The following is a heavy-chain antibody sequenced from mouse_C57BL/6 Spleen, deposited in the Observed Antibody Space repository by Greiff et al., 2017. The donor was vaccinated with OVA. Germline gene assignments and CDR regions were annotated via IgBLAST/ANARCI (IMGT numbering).Heavy chain of an antibody. CDR1: GYTFTSYW. D-gene: IGHD1-1*01. J-gene: IGHJ2*01. Sequence: QVQLKQPGAELVRPGSSVKLSCKASGYTFTSYWMHWVKQRPIQGLEWIGNIDPSDSETHYNQKFKDKATLTVDKSSSTAYMQLSSLTSEDSAVYYCARWGNGSTGDYWGQGTTLTVSS. CDR2: IDPSDSET. CDR3: ARWGNGSTGDY. V-gene: IGHV1-52*01.